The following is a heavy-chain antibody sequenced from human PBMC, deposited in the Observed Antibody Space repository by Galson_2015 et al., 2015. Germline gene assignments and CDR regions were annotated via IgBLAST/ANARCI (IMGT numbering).Heavy chain of an antibody. V-gene: IGHV3-74*01. D-gene: IGHD3-16*01. J-gene: IGHJ4*02. CDR2: INSDGTDK. CDR3: ARDPLWDRTVGFDY. Sequence: SLRLSCAASGFTFSSDWTHWVRQAPGKGLVWVSRINSDGTDKTYADSVKGRFTISRDNAKNTLYLQMNSLRAEDTAVYYCARDPLWDRTVGFDYWGQGTLVTVSS. CDR1: GFTFSSDW.